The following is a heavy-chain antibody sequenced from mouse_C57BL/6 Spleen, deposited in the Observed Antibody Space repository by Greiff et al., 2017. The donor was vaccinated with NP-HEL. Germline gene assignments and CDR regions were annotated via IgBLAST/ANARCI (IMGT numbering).Heavy chain of an antibody. Sequence: QVQLQQSGAELVRPGASVTLSCKASGYTFTDYEMHWVKRTPVHGLEWIGAIDPETGGTAYNQKFKGKAILTADKSSSTAYMELRSLTSEDSAVYYCTEGLNSLGYWGQGTSVTVSS. CDR3: TEGLNSLGY. CDR2: IDPETGGT. CDR1: GYTFTDYE. J-gene: IGHJ4*01. V-gene: IGHV1-15*01.